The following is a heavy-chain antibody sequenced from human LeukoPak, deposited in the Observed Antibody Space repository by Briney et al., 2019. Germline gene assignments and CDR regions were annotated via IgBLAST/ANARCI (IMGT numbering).Heavy chain of an antibody. V-gene: IGHV3-53*01. CDR2: IYSGGST. D-gene: IGHD3-22*01. CDR1: GFTVSSNY. J-gene: IGHJ4*02. Sequence: GGSLRLSCAASGFTVSSNYMSWVRQAPGKGLEWVSVIYSGGSTYYADSVKGRFTISRDNSKNTLHLQMNSLRAEDTAVYYCAKSAYYDSSGFYREYYFDYWGQGTLVTVSS. CDR3: AKSAYYDSSGFYREYYFDY.